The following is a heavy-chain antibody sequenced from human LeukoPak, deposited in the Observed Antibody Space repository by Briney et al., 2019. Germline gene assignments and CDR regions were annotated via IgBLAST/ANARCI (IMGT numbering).Heavy chain of an antibody. Sequence: SETLSLTCTVSGGSISSGDYYWSWIRQPPGKGLEWIGYIYYSGSTYYNPSLKSRVTISVDTSKNQFSLKLSSVTAADTAVYYCARRLRGYSYGYPRGIFDYWGQGTLVTVSS. CDR2: IYYSGST. CDR3: ARRLRGYSYGYPRGIFDY. J-gene: IGHJ4*02. V-gene: IGHV4-30-4*08. CDR1: GGSISSGDYY. D-gene: IGHD5-18*01.